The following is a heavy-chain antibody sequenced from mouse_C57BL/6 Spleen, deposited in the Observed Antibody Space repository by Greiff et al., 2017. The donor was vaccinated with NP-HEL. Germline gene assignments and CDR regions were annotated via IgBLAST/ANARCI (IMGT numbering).Heavy chain of an antibody. J-gene: IGHJ4*01. CDR2: ISNLAYSI. Sequence: EVKLMESGGGLVQPGGSLKLSCAASGFTFSDYGMAWVRQAPRKGPEWVAFISNLAYSIYYADTVTGRFTISRENAKNTLYLEMSSLRSEDTAMYYCARLITTPYYAMDYWGQGTSVTVSS. CDR3: ARLITTPYYAMDY. V-gene: IGHV5-15*01. CDR1: GFTFSDYG. D-gene: IGHD1-1*01.